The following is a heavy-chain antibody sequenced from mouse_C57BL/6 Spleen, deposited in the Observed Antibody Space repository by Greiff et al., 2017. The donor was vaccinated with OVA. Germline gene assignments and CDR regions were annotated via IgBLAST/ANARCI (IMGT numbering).Heavy chain of an antibody. D-gene: IGHD1-1*01. J-gene: IGHJ2*01. Sequence: VQLQQSGAELVRPGASVKLSCTASGFTIKDDYMHWVKQRPEQGLEWIGWIDPENGDTEYASKFQGKATITADTSSNTAYLQLSSLTSEDTAVYYCTTLITTVVATDYWGQGTTLTVSS. V-gene: IGHV14-4*01. CDR2: IDPENGDT. CDR1: GFTIKDDY. CDR3: TTLITTVVATDY.